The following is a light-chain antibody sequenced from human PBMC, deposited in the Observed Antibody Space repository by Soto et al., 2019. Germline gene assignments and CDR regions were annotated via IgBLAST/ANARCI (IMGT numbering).Light chain of an antibody. CDR1: QSVSSSN. Sequence: EVVLTQSPGTLSLSPGERVTLSCRASQSVSSSNLAWYQQKPGQAPRLLIYATSSSATGIPDRFSGSGSGTDFTLTISRLEPEDFAVYYCQQNGRSPRTFGQGTKLEI. CDR3: QQNGRSPRT. V-gene: IGKV3-20*01. CDR2: ATS. J-gene: IGKJ2*01.